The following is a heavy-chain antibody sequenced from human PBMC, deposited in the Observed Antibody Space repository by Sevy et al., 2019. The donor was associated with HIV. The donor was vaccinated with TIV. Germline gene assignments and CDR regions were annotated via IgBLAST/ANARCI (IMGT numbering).Heavy chain of an antibody. CDR1: GGSISSYY. J-gene: IGHJ3*02. Sequence: SETLSLTCTVSGGSISSYYWSWIRQPPGKGLEWIGYIYYSGSTNYDPSLKSRVTISVDTSKNQFSLKLSSVTAADTAVYYCARAHPSNIVVVPAAQGAFDIWGQWTMVTVSS. CDR3: ARAHPSNIVVVPAAQGAFDI. D-gene: IGHD2-2*01. CDR2: IYYSGST. V-gene: IGHV4-59*01.